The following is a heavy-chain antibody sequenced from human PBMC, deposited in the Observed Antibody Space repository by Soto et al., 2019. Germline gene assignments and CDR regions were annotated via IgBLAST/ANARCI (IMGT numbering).Heavy chain of an antibody. CDR1: GFTFSSYW. CDR2: INSDGSST. CDR3: ARGYCSGGSCYGPSYNY. Sequence: EVQLVESGGGLVQPGGSLRLSCAASGFTFSSYWMHWVRQAPGKGLVWVSRINSDGSSTSYADSVKGRFTISRDNAKNTPYLQMNSLRAEDTAVYYCARGYCSGGSCYGPSYNYWGQGTLVTVSS. D-gene: IGHD2-15*01. J-gene: IGHJ4*02. V-gene: IGHV3-74*01.